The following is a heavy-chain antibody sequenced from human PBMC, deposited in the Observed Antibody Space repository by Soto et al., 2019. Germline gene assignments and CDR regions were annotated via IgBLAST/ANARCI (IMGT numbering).Heavy chain of an antibody. CDR1: GYTFTNND. CDR3: ERALLTGAPGEYFDY. V-gene: IGHV1-8*01. D-gene: IGHD7-27*01. Sequence: QVQLVQSGAEAKKPGASVKVSCKASGYTFTNNDINWVRQAPGQGFEWMGWMNPSSGDTGYAQKFQGRVTLTRNTPKHTTYMELRSLRSEDTAVYYCERALLTGAPGEYFDYWGQGTLVTVSS. J-gene: IGHJ4*02. CDR2: MNPSSGDT.